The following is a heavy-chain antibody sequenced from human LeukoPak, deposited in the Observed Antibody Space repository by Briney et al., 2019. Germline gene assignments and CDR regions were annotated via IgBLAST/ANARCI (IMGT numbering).Heavy chain of an antibody. Sequence: SETLSLTCTVSGGSISSYYWSWIRQPAGKGLEWIGSIYTSGSTNYNPSLKSRVTMSVDTSKNQFSLKLSSVTAADTAVYYCARDATGWFGEFKMYYFDYWGQGTLVTVSS. J-gene: IGHJ4*02. CDR1: GGSISSYY. V-gene: IGHV4-4*07. D-gene: IGHD3-10*01. CDR2: IYTSGST. CDR3: ARDATGWFGEFKMYYFDY.